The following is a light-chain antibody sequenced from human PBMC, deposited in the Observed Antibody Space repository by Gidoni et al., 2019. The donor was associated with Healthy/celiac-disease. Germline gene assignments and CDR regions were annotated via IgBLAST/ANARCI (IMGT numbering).Light chain of an antibody. Sequence: EIVMTQSPATLSVSPGERATLSCRASQSVSSNLAWYQQKPGQATRLLISGASTRATGIPARFSGSGSGTEFTLTISSLQSEDFAVYYCQQYNNWPPVAFGQGTKVEIK. CDR1: QSVSSN. J-gene: IGKJ1*01. CDR3: QQYNNWPPVA. CDR2: GAS. V-gene: IGKV3-15*01.